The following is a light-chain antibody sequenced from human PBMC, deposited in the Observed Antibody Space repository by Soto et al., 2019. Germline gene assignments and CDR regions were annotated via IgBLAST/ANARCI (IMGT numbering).Light chain of an antibody. Sequence: DIQMTQSPSSLSATVGDRVTITCRASQAIDQSVAWYQQKPGQDPKPLIYAAFTLYPGVPSRFTASGFGAHFSLTITGLQPEDVATYYCQEHTGDLPVAFGPGTTVDV. CDR3: QEHTGDLPVA. CDR2: AAF. CDR1: QAIDQS. J-gene: IGKJ3*01. V-gene: IGKV1-27*01.